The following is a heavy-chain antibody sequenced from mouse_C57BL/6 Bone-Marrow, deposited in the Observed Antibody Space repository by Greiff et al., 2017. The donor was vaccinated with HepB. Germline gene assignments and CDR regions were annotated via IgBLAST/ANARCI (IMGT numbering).Heavy chain of an antibody. CDR2: INPNTGGT. V-gene: IGHV1-26*01. J-gene: IGHJ3*01. Sequence: VQLQQSGPELVKPGASVKISCKASGYTFTDYYMNWVKQSHGKSLEWIGDINPNTGGTSYNQKFKGKATLTVDKSSSTAYMELRSLTAEDSAVYYGARVPDGYYPYAYGGQGTLVTVSA. D-gene: IGHD2-3*01. CDR3: ARVPDGYYPYAY. CDR1: GYTFTDYY.